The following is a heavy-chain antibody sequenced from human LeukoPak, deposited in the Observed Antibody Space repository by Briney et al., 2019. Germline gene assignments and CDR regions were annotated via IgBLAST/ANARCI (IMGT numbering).Heavy chain of an antibody. J-gene: IGHJ4*02. CDR3: AVGDGYNLDY. V-gene: IGHV4-59*01. CDR1: GGSFSGYY. Sequence: PSETLSLTCAVYGGSFSGYYWSWIRQPPGKGLEWIGYIYYSGSTNYNPSLKSRVTISVDTSKNQFSLKLSSVTAADTAVYYCAVGDGYNLDYWGQGTLVTVSS. D-gene: IGHD5-24*01. CDR2: IYYSGST.